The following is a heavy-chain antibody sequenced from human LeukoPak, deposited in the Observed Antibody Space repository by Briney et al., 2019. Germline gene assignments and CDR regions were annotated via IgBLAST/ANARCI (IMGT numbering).Heavy chain of an antibody. J-gene: IGHJ4*02. V-gene: IGHV4-59*01. Sequence: NPSETLSLTCTVSGGSISSYYWSWIRQPPGKGLEWIGYIYYSGSTNYNPSLKSRVTISVDTSKNQFSLKLSSVTAADTAVYYCARTSYYYDSSGYLSFDYWGQGTLVTVSS. CDR3: ARTSYYYDSSGYLSFDY. D-gene: IGHD3-22*01. CDR1: GGSISSYY. CDR2: IYYSGST.